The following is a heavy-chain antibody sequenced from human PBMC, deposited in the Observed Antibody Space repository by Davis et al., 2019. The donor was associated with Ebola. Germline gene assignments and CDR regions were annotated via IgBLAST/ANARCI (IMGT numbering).Heavy chain of an antibody. CDR1: GFTFSSYW. CDR3: ARDNSDTWNYFDY. V-gene: IGHV3-74*01. CDR2: IKSDGSTK. Sequence: GESLKISCVVSGFTFSSYWMHWVCQARGKGLVWVSRIKSDGSTKSYADSVKGRFTISRDNSKNTLYLQMNSLRAEDTAVYYCARDNSDTWNYFDYWGQGTLVTVSS. D-gene: IGHD1-20*01. J-gene: IGHJ4*02.